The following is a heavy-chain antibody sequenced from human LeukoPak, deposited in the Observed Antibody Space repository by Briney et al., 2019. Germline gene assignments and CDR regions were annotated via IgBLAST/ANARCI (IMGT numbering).Heavy chain of an antibody. Sequence: PGGSLRLSCAASGFTFSSYAMSWVRQAPGKGLEWVSAISGSGGSTYYADSVKGRFTISRDNSKSTLYLQMNSLRAEDTAVYYCAKDRRKIGSSWYRVALDYWGQGTLVTVSS. CDR1: GFTFSSYA. D-gene: IGHD6-13*01. J-gene: IGHJ4*02. CDR3: AKDRRKIGSSWYRVALDY. CDR2: ISGSGGST. V-gene: IGHV3-23*01.